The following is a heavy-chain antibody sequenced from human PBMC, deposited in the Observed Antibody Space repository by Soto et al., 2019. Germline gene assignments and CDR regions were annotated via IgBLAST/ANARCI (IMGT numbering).Heavy chain of an antibody. CDR3: ARAKGELLRDYYYYGMDV. D-gene: IGHD1-26*01. CDR1: GYSFTSYW. V-gene: IGHV5-51*01. Sequence: GESLKISCKGSGYSFTSYWIGWVRQMPGKGLEWMGIIYPGDSDTRYSPSFQGQVTISADKSISTAYLQWSSLKASDTAMYYCARAKGELLRDYYYYGMDVWGQGTTVTV. J-gene: IGHJ6*02. CDR2: IYPGDSDT.